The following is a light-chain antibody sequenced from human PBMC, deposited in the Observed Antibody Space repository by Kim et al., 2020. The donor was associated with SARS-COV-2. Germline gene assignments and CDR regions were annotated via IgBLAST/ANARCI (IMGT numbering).Light chain of an antibody. CDR2: DAS. J-gene: IGKJ2*01. CDR3: QQRSNWPYT. V-gene: IGKV3-11*01. Sequence: SLTRGERATRSCRASQSVSSYLAWYQQKPGQAPRLLIYDASNRATGIPARFSGSGSGTDFTLTISSLEPEDFAVYYCQQRSNWPYTFGQGTKLEIK. CDR1: QSVSSY.